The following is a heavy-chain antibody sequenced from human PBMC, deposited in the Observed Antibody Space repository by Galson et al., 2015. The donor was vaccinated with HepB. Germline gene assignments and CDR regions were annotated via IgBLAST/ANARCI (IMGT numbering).Heavy chain of an antibody. V-gene: IGHV4-59*01. CDR3: ARYSLWLGGGFDY. CDR1: GGSISSYY. J-gene: IGHJ4*02. CDR2: IYYSGST. D-gene: IGHD6-19*01. Sequence: ETLSLTCTVSGGSISSYYWSWIRQPPGKGLEWIGYIYYSGSTNYNPSLKSRVTISVDTSKNQFSLKLSSVTAADTAVYYCARYSLWLGGGFDYWGQGTLVTVSS.